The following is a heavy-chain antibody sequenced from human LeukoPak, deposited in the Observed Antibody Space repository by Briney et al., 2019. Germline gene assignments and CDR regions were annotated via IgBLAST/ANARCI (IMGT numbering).Heavy chain of an antibody. CDR3: ARRGITYSTSYFDS. CDR2: IFYSGST. V-gene: IGHV4-39*01. Sequence: PSETLSLTCTVSGASISSSSFWGWIRRPPGRGLEWIGHIFYSGSTYHNSSLKSRVTLSVDTSDNQFSLKLSSVTATDTAIYYCARRGITYSTSYFDSWGQGVLVTVSP. D-gene: IGHD2-2*01. CDR1: GASISSSSF. J-gene: IGHJ4*02.